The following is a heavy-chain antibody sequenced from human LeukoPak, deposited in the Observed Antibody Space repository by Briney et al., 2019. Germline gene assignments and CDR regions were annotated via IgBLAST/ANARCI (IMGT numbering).Heavy chain of an antibody. Sequence: GGSLRLSCAASGFTFSSYAMHWVRQAPGKGLEWVAVISYDGSNKYYADSVKGRFTISRDNSKNTLYLQMNSLRAEDTAVYYCARDGGLAVAGTLSGRYYYYYMDVWGKGTTVTVSS. V-gene: IGHV3-30*04. D-gene: IGHD6-19*01. CDR3: ARDGGLAVAGTLSGRYYYYYMDV. CDR1: GFTFSSYA. J-gene: IGHJ6*03. CDR2: ISYDGSNK.